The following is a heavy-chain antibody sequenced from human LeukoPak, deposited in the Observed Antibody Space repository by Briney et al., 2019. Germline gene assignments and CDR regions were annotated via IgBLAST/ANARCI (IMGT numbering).Heavy chain of an antibody. V-gene: IGHV1-69*05. D-gene: IGHD2-15*01. Sequence: ASVKVSCKASGGTFSSYAISWVRQAPGQGLEWMGGIIPIFGTANYAQKFQGRVTITTDESTSTAYMELSSLRSEDTAVYYCARVWAEGRPYCSGGSCYWSDNWFDSWGPGILVTVSA. CDR1: GGTFSSYA. CDR3: ARVWAEGRPYCSGGSCYWSDNWFDS. J-gene: IGHJ5*01. CDR2: IIPIFGTA.